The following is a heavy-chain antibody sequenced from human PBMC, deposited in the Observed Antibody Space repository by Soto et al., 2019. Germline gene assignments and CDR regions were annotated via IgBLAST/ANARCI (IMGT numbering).Heavy chain of an antibody. V-gene: IGHV1-2*02. CDR2: VNSKSGGT. CDR1: GYTFTDYY. CDR3: AREQRTTGYSGKWFDFDY. J-gene: IGHJ4*02. Sequence: ASVKVSCKTSGYTFTDYYLHWVRQAPGQGLEWMGWVNSKSGGTNYAQKFQGRVSMTRDTSLNTAYMDLNSLSSDDTAVYYCAREQRTTGYSGKWFDFDYWGLGTLVTVYS. D-gene: IGHD1-26*01.